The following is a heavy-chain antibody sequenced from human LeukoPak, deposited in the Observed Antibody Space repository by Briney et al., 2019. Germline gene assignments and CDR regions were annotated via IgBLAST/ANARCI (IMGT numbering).Heavy chain of an antibody. D-gene: IGHD3-22*01. Sequence: GGSLRLSCAASGFTFSSYSMNWVRQAPGKGLEWVSSISSSSSYIYYADSVKGRFTISRDNAKNSLYLQMNSLGAEDTAVYYCARRPDSSGKTFDYWGQGTLVTVSS. CDR2: ISSSSSYI. CDR1: GFTFSSYS. V-gene: IGHV3-21*01. J-gene: IGHJ4*02. CDR3: ARRPDSSGKTFDY.